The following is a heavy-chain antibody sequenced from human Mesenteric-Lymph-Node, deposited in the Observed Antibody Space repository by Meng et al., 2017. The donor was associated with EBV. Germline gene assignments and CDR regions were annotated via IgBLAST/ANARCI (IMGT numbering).Heavy chain of an antibody. CDR2: INHGGGA. Sequence: QVQLQQWGAGLLKPSXXLSLTXXVYGGSFSDYYWTWIRQPPGKGLEWIGEINHGGGAIYNPSLKSRVTISVDTSKNQFSLKLSSVTAADTAVYYCARLGGYASGTYYPIDSWGQGPLGTVSS. V-gene: IGHV4-34*01. J-gene: IGHJ5*01. CDR3: ARLGGYASGTYYPIDS. CDR1: GGSFSDYY. D-gene: IGHD3-10*01.